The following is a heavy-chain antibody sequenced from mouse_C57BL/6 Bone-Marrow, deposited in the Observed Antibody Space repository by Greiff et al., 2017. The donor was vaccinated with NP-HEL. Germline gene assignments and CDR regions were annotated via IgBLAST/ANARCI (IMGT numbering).Heavy chain of an antibody. CDR1: GYTFTSYW. J-gene: IGHJ4*01. D-gene: IGHD1-1*01. Sequence: VKLMESGTELVKPGASVKLSCKASGYTFTSYWMHWVKQRPGQGLEWIGNINPSNGGTNYNEKFKSKATLTVDKSSSTAYMQLSSLTSEDSAVYYCAITTVVGDYYAMDYWGQGTSVTVSS. CDR2: INPSNGGT. V-gene: IGHV1-53*01. CDR3: AITTVVGDYYAMDY.